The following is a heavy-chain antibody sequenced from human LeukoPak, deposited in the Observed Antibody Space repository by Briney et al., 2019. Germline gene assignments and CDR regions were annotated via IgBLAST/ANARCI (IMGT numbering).Heavy chain of an antibody. V-gene: IGHV3-23*01. CDR3: ARDRPQRLTLREFDY. D-gene: IGHD6-25*01. Sequence: GGSLRLSCTASGFTFSTYAMTWVRQAPGKGLEWVSTVSSPGGSKYYAESVKGRFTISRDNSRDTLYLQMDSLRAEDTAVYYCARDRPQRLTLREFDYWGQGALVTVSS. CDR2: VSSPGGSK. CDR1: GFTFSTYA. J-gene: IGHJ4*02.